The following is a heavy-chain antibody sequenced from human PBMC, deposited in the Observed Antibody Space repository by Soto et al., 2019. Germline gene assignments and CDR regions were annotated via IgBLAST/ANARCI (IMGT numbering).Heavy chain of an antibody. Sequence: PXQTLSLTCAISGDSVSSNSAACNWIRHSPSRGLEWLGRTYYRSKWYNDYAVSVKSRITINPDTSKNQFSLQLNSVTPEDTAVYYCARDYSSGYSTGGYFQHWGQGTLVTVSS. D-gene: IGHD3-22*01. CDR1: GDSVSSNSAA. V-gene: IGHV6-1*01. CDR3: ARDYSSGYSTGGYFQH. J-gene: IGHJ1*01. CDR2: TYYRSKWYN.